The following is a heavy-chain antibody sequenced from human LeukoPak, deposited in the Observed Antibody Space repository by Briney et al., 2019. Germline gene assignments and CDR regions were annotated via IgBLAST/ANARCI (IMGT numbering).Heavy chain of an antibody. Sequence: GGSLRLSCAGAGFTFDDSVMHWVRQAPGKGLEWVSTINWNSGNIGYADSVKGRFTISRDNARNSLFLQMNSLRTEDTALYYCAKGGHPTRYYYGMDVWGQGTTVTVSS. D-gene: IGHD2-15*01. CDR3: AKGGHPTRYYYGMDV. CDR2: INWNSGNI. V-gene: IGHV3-9*01. CDR1: GFTFDDSV. J-gene: IGHJ6*02.